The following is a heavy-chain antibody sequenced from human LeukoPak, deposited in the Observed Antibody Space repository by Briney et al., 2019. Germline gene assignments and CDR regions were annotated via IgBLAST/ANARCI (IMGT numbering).Heavy chain of an antibody. CDR1: GGSFSGYY. CDR3: ARSLFQPKAVPYGMDV. CDR2: INHSGST. J-gene: IGHJ6*02. V-gene: IGHV4-34*01. Sequence: SETLSLTCAVYGGSFSGYYWSWIRQPPGKGLKWIGEINHSGSTNYNPSLKSRVTISVDTSKNQFSLKLSSVTAADTAVYYCARSLFQPKAVPYGMDVWGQGTTVTVSS. D-gene: IGHD3-10*01.